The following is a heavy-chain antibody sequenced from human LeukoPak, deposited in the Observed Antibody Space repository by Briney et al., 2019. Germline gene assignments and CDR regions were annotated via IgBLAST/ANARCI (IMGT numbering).Heavy chain of an antibody. D-gene: IGHD3-22*01. V-gene: IGHV3-66*01. Sequence: PGGSLRLSCAASGFTFNNYAMSWVRQAPGKGPEWVSVIYSGGRTYYADSVKGRFTISRDNSKNTVYLQMTSLRAEDTAIYYCAKDTDYDSPLGYWGQGTLVTVSS. J-gene: IGHJ4*02. CDR1: GFTFNNYA. CDR2: IYSGGRT. CDR3: AKDTDYDSPLGY.